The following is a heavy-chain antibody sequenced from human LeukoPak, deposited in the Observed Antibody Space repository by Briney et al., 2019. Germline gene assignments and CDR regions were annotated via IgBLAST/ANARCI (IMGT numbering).Heavy chain of an antibody. V-gene: IGHV3-23*01. CDR1: GFTFSSYA. Sequence: GGSLRLSCAASGFTFSSYAMSWVRQAPGKGLEWVSAISGNGGSTYYADSVKGRFTISRDNPKNTLYLQMNSLRAEDTAVYYCAKVQYSSSSPLDYWGQGTLVTVSS. J-gene: IGHJ4*02. CDR3: AKVQYSSSSPLDY. CDR2: ISGNGGST. D-gene: IGHD6-6*01.